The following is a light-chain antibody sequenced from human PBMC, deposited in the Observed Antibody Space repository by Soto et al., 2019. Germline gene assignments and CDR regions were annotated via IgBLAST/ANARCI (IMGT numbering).Light chain of an antibody. CDR1: DSVSNNY. Sequence: EMVLTQSPGTLSLAPGERATLSCMASDSVSNNYSACYQQPPGPPPRLLIYAASNSATGLPDSFSGSGSGTDFPTTISRLEPEDFAVYYCQQYGSSGTFGQGTKVDIK. V-gene: IGKV3-20*01. CDR2: AAS. J-gene: IGKJ1*01. CDR3: QQYGSSGT.